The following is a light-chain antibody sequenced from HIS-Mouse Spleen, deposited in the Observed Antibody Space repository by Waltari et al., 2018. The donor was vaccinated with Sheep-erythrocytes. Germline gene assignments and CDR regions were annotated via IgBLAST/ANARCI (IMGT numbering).Light chain of an antibody. J-gene: IGLJ3*02. CDR3: CSYAGSSTWV. CDR2: EGS. V-gene: IGLV2-23*01. CDR1: SSDSGIYHL. Sequence: QSALTQPASVSGSPGQSIPISCPGPSSDSGIYHLVSWYQQHPGKAPKLMIYEGSKRPSGVSNRFSGSKSGNTASLTISGLQAEDEADYYCCSYAGSSTWVFGGGTKLTVL.